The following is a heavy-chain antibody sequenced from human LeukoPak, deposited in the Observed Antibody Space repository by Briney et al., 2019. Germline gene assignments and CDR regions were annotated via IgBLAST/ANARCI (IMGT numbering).Heavy chain of an antibody. Sequence: ASVKVSCKASGYTFTGYYMHWVRQAPGQGLEWMGSINPNSGGTNYAQKFQGRVTMTRDTSISTAYMELSRLRSDDTAVYYCARGRPYYDFWSGYPLDYWGQGTLVTVSS. V-gene: IGHV1-2*02. D-gene: IGHD3-3*01. CDR2: INPNSGGT. CDR3: ARGRPYYDFWSGYPLDY. J-gene: IGHJ4*02. CDR1: GYTFTGYY.